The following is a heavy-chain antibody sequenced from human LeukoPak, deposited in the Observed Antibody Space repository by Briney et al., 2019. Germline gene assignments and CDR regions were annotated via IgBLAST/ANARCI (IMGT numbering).Heavy chain of an antibody. D-gene: IGHD7-27*01. Sequence: GGSLRLSCAASGFTFSSYAMSWVRQAPGKGLEWVSAISGSGGSTYYADSVKGRFTISRDNANNSLYLQMNSLRPEDTALYYCVKGNWGDYWGQGALVTVSS. V-gene: IGHV3-23*01. CDR3: VKGNWGDY. CDR2: ISGSGGST. J-gene: IGHJ4*02. CDR1: GFTFSSYA.